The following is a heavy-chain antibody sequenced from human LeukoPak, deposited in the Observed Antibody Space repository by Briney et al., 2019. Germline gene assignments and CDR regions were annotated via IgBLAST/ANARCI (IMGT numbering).Heavy chain of an antibody. D-gene: IGHD3-10*01. Sequence: PGGSLRLSCAASRFTFSSYSMNWVRQAPGKGLEWVSSISSSSSYIYYADAVKGRFTISRDNAKNSLYLQMNSLRAEDTAVYYCARDPGARQIDYWGQGTLVTVSS. CDR1: RFTFSSYS. CDR3: ARDPGARQIDY. CDR2: ISSSSSYI. J-gene: IGHJ4*02. V-gene: IGHV3-21*01.